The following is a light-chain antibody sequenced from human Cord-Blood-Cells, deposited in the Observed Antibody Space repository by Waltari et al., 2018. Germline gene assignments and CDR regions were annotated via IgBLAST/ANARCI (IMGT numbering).Light chain of an antibody. V-gene: IGKV3-11*01. J-gene: IGKJ4*01. CDR2: DAS. Sequence: SPGERATLSCRASQSVSSYLAWYQQKPGQAPRLLIYDASNRATGIPARFSGSGSGTDFTLTISSLEPEDFAVHYCQQRSNWLTFGGGTKVEIK. CDR1: QSVSSY. CDR3: QQRSNWLT.